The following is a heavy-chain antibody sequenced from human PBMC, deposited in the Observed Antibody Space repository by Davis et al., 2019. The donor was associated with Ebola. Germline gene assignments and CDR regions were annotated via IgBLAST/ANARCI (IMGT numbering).Heavy chain of an antibody. D-gene: IGHD5-12*01. Sequence: GSLRLSCTVSGGSIISSSSYWGWIRQPPRKGLEWIGSIYYSGITYYNPSLKSRVTISVDTAKNQFSLKLSSVAAADTAVYYCARRDIVASHDAFDIWGQGTMVTVSS. J-gene: IGHJ3*02. CDR3: ARRDIVASHDAFDI. V-gene: IGHV4-39*01. CDR1: GGSIISSSSY. CDR2: IYYSGIT.